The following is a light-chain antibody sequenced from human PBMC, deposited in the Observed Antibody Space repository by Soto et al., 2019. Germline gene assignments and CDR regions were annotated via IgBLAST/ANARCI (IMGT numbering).Light chain of an antibody. Sequence: ALTQPASVSASPGQSITISCTGTSSDVGAYTSVSWYQQHPGKVPKVVIYEVSNRPSGVSNRFSGSKSGNTASLTISGLQAEDEAQYYCSSYTSDNRSYVFGTGTKV. CDR3: SSYTSDNRSYV. CDR2: EVS. CDR1: SSDVGAYTS. V-gene: IGLV2-14*01. J-gene: IGLJ1*01.